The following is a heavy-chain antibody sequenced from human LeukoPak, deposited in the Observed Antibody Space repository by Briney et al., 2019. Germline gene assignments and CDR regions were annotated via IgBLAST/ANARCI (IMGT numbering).Heavy chain of an antibody. J-gene: IGHJ5*02. D-gene: IGHD2-2*01. CDR1: GYTLTDLS. CDR3: ATDLYGGEYQLLSGWFDP. Sequence: GSSVKVSCKVSGYTLTDLSMHWVRQAPGKGLEWMGGFDPEDGETIYAQKFQGRVTMTEDTSTDTAYMELSSLRSEDTAVYYCATDLYGGEYQLLSGWFDPWGQGTLVTVSS. CDR2: FDPEDGET. V-gene: IGHV1-24*01.